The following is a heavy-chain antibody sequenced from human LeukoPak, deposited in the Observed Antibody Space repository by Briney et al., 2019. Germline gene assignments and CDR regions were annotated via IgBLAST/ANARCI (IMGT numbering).Heavy chain of an antibody. Sequence: GGSLRLSCAASGFTFDDYGMSWVRQAPGKGLEWVSGINWNGGSTGYADSVKGRFTISRDNAKNSLYLQMNSLRAEDTALYYCARVYYYDSKAVGAFDIWGQGTMVTVSS. CDR1: GFTFDDYG. CDR2: INWNGGST. V-gene: IGHV3-20*04. D-gene: IGHD3-22*01. J-gene: IGHJ3*02. CDR3: ARVYYYDSKAVGAFDI.